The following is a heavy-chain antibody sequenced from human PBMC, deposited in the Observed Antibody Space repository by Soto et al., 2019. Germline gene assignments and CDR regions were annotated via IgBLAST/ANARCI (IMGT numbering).Heavy chain of an antibody. CDR2: ISSYSSYR. Sequence: PGGSLRLSCAASGFSFSDYYMTWIRQAPGKGLECLSYISSYSSYRKYADSVKGRFTISRDNSKNSVYLQMDSLRAEDTAVYYCAETAARPYYGMDVWGQGTTVTVSS. J-gene: IGHJ6*02. D-gene: IGHD6-6*01. CDR1: GFSFSDYY. CDR3: AETAARPYYGMDV. V-gene: IGHV3-11*06.